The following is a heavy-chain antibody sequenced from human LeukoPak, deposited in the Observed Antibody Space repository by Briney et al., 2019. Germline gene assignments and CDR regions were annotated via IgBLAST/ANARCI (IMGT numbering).Heavy chain of an antibody. V-gene: IGHV4-59*12. CDR2: ISYSGST. D-gene: IGHD3-10*01. CDR1: DGSISSYY. Sequence: PSKTLSLTCTVSDGSISSYYWSWIRQPPGKGLEWIGYISYSGSTNYIPSLKSRVTISVDTSKNQFSLRLSSVTAADTAVYYCAREFWNYRSGNLQAFDIWGQGTMVTVSS. CDR3: AREFWNYRSGNLQAFDI. J-gene: IGHJ3*02.